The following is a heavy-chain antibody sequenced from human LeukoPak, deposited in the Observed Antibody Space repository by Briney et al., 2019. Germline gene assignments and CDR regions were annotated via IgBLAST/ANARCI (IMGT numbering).Heavy chain of an antibody. CDR1: GFTFSSYA. Sequence: PGGSLRLSCAASGFTFSSYAMHWVRQAPGKGLEWVAVISYDGSNKYYADSVKGRFTISRDNSKNTLYLQMNSLRAEDTAVYYCARDKIQLWLRSNYFDYWGQGTLVTVSS. V-gene: IGHV3-30-3*01. D-gene: IGHD5-18*01. CDR2: ISYDGSNK. J-gene: IGHJ4*02. CDR3: ARDKIQLWLRSNYFDY.